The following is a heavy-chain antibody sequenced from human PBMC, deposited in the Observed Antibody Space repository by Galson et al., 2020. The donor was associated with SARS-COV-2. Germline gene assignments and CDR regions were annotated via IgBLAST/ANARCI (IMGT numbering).Heavy chain of an antibody. J-gene: IGHJ4*02. CDR3: AICTSSLDYNDYGCSPFDA. V-gene: IGHV3-21*01. CDR1: EFPFNRYS. CDR2: ISSTGTYI. Sequence: GESLKISCGASEFPFNRYSMNWVRQAPGKGLEWVASISSTGTYIVYADSAKGRFTISRYNADNSLSLHMISLRAEDTAVYYCAICTSSLDYNDYGCSPFDAWGQGILVTVSS. D-gene: IGHD4-17*01.